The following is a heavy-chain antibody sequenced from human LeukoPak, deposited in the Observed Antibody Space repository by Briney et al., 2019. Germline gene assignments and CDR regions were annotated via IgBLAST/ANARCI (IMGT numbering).Heavy chain of an antibody. Sequence: ASVKVSCKASGYTFSSYDINWVRQATGQGLEWMGWMNPNSGNTGYAQKFQGRVTMTRNTSISTAYMELSSLRSEDTAVYYCARASDSSGYYAPQHYFDYWGQGTLVTVSS. J-gene: IGHJ4*02. V-gene: IGHV1-8*01. CDR3: ARASDSSGYYAPQHYFDY. D-gene: IGHD3-22*01. CDR2: MNPNSGNT. CDR1: GYTFSSYD.